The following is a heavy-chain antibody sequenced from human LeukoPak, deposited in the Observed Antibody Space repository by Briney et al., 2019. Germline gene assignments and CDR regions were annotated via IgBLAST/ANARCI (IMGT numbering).Heavy chain of an antibody. Sequence: GGSLRLSCAASGFTFDDYTMHWVRQVPGKGLEWVSLINWGAGHTYYADSVKGRFTISRDNRKNSLYLQMNSLRTEDTAVYYCAKEGYGSTSLDYWGQGTLVTVSP. D-gene: IGHD2-2*01. V-gene: IGHV3-43*01. J-gene: IGHJ4*02. CDR2: INWGAGHT. CDR3: AKEGYGSTSLDY. CDR1: GFTFDDYT.